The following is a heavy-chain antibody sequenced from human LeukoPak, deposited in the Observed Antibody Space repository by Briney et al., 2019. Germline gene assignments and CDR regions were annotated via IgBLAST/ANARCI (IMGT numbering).Heavy chain of an antibody. J-gene: IGHJ4*02. V-gene: IGHV3-9*01. CDR3: AKGAAAGIRGYFDY. D-gene: IGHD6-25*01. CDR2: IRHNGGDI. CDR1: GFTFGDYA. Sequence: GGSLRLSCVASGFTFGDYAMHWVRQVPGKGLEWVSAIRHNGGDIGYADSVKGRFTVSRDNAKNSLYLQMSSLRSEDTALYYCAKGAAAGIRGYFDYWGQGILVTVSS.